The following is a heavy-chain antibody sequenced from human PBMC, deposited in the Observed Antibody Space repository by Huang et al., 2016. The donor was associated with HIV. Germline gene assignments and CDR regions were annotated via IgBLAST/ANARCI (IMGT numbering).Heavy chain of an antibody. Sequence: QLQLQESGPGLVKPSETLSLTCTVPGGSISSSSYYWGWIRQPPGKGLEWIGSIYHSGTTYYNPSLKGRVTIYVDTSRTQFSLKLGCVTAADTAVYYCAAHGRIVGIPAAPRRFDPWGQGTLVTVSS. J-gene: IGHJ5*02. D-gene: IGHD6-13*01. CDR2: IYHSGTT. CDR3: AAHGRIVGIPAAPRRFDP. CDR1: GGSISSSSYY. V-gene: IGHV4-39*01.